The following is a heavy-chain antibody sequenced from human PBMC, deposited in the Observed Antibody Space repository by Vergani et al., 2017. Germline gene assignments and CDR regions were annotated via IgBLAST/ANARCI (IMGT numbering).Heavy chain of an antibody. CDR3: ARGRMTMVRGFMRYFDL. CDR1: GGSFSDYY. Sequence: QVQLQQWGAGLLKPSETLSLTCAVYGGSFSDYYWSWIRQPPGKGLEWFGEINHSGSTNYNPSLKGRVTISVDTSTNQFSLKLSSVTAAATAVFYCARGRMTMVRGFMRYFDLWSRGTLVTVSS. J-gene: IGHJ2*01. CDR2: INHSGST. D-gene: IGHD3-10*01. V-gene: IGHV4-34*01.